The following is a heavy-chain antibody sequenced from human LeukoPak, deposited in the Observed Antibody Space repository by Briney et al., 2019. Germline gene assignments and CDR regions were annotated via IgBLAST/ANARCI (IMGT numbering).Heavy chain of an antibody. CDR3: ARVMTTVTTRRPYYFDY. D-gene: IGHD4-17*01. Sequence: SETLSLTCTVSGYSISSGYYWGWIRQPPGKGLEWIGSIYHSGSTYYNPSLKSRVTISVDTSKNQFSLKLSSVTAADTAVYYCARVMTTVTTRRPYYFDYRGQGTLVTVSS. V-gene: IGHV4-38-2*02. CDR1: GYSISSGYY. CDR2: IYHSGST. J-gene: IGHJ4*02.